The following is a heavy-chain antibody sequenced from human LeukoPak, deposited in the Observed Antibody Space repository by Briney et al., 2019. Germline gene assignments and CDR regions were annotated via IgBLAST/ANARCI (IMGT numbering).Heavy chain of an antibody. Sequence: GSLRLSCAASGFTFSSYSMNWVRQPPGKGLEWIGEINHSGSTNYNPSLKSRVTISVDTSKNQFSLKLSSVTAADTAVYYCARGLPYYYYYGMDVWGQGTTVTVSS. CDR3: ARGLPYYYYYGMDV. CDR2: INHSGST. D-gene: IGHD2-15*01. J-gene: IGHJ6*02. V-gene: IGHV4-34*01. CDR1: GFTFSSYS.